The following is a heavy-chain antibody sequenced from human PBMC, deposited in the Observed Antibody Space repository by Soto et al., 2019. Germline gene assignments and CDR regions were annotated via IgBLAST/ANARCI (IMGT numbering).Heavy chain of an antibody. D-gene: IGHD1-26*01. CDR3: ARDGIIVGATTYYYYGMDV. CDR1: GFTFSSYA. Sequence: PGGSLRLSCAASGFTFSSYAMHWVRQAPGKGLEWVAVISYDGSNKYYADSVKGRFTISRDNSKNTLYLQMNSLRAEDTAVYYCARDGIIVGATTYYYYGMDVWGQGTTVTVSS. J-gene: IGHJ6*02. V-gene: IGHV3-30-3*01. CDR2: ISYDGSNK.